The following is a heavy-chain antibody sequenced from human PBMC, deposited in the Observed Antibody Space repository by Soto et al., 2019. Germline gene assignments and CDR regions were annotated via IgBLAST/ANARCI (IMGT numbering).Heavy chain of an antibody. D-gene: IGHD2-2*01. CDR1: GGTFSSYA. J-gene: IGHJ6*02. CDR3: ARDSRWYQLDWAITHRNYYGMDV. V-gene: IGHV1-69*13. CDR2: IIPIFGTA. Sequence: SVKVSCKASGGTFSSYAISWVRQAPGQGLEWMGGIIPIFGTANYAQKFQGRVTITADESTSTAYMEPSSLRSEDTAVYYCARDSRWYQLDWAITHRNYYGMDVWGQGTTVTVSS.